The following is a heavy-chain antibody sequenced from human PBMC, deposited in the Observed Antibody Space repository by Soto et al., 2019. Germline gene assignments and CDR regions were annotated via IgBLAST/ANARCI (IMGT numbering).Heavy chain of an antibody. Sequence: GESLKISCKGSGYSFSSYWTGWVRQMPGKGLEWMGIIYPGDSDIRYSPSFQGQVTISADKSISTAYLQWSGLKASDTAIYYCARQLPYGGNSYYGMDVWGQGTTVTVS. CDR2: IYPGDSDI. CDR1: GYSFSSYW. V-gene: IGHV5-51*01. CDR3: ARQLPYGGNSYYGMDV. D-gene: IGHD2-15*01. J-gene: IGHJ6*02.